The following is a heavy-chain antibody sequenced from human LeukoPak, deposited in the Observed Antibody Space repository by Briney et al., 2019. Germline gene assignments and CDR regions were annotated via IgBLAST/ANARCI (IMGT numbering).Heavy chain of an antibody. CDR1: GGSFSGYY. CDR2: INHSGST. V-gene: IGHV4-34*01. Sequence: PSETLSHTCAVYGGSFSGYYWSWIRQPPGKGLEWIGEINHSGSTNYNPSLKSRVTISVDTSKNQFSLKLSSVTAADTAVYYCARGRRLLAAAGVKEFDYWGQGTLVTVSS. CDR3: ARGRRLLAAAGVKEFDY. J-gene: IGHJ4*02. D-gene: IGHD6-13*01.